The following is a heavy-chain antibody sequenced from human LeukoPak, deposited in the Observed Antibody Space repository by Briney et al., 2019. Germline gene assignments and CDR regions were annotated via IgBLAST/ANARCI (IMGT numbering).Heavy chain of an antibody. V-gene: IGHV4-59*01. Sequence: SETLSLTCTVSGGSISSYYWSWVRQPPGKGLEWIGYIYYSGSTNYNPSLKSRVTISVDTSKNQFSLKLSSVTAADTAVYYCASTMIVVVPPQYYFDYWGQGTLVTVSS. CDR1: GGSISSYY. CDR2: IYYSGST. D-gene: IGHD3-22*01. CDR3: ASTMIVVVPPQYYFDY. J-gene: IGHJ4*02.